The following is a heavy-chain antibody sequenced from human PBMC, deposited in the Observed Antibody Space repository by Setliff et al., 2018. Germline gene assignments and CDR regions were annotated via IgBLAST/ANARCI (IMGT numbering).Heavy chain of an antibody. V-gene: IGHV4-61*09. CDR3: ARSPSSGAYWNPRPFYSDY. J-gene: IGHJ4*02. CDR1: GASISSGGYY. D-gene: IGHD1-26*01. CDR2: ISPSGST. Sequence: SETLSLTCTVSGASISSGGYYWTWIRQPAGKALEWIGHISPSGSTTYNPSLKSRVTISPDTSKNHFSLKVNSVTAADTALYYCARSPSSGAYWNPRPFYSDYWARGTLVTVSS.